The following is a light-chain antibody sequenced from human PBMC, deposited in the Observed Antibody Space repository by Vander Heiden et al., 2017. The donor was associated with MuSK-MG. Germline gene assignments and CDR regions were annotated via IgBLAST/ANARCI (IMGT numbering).Light chain of an antibody. CDR1: SSDVGGYNY. Sequence: QSALTQPRSVSGSPGQSVTISCTGTSSDVGGYNYVSWYQQHPGKAPKLMLYDVSKRPSEVPDRFSGSKSGNTASLTISGLQAEDEADYYCCSYAGSYTLVFGGGTKLTVL. CDR3: CSYAGSYTLV. V-gene: IGLV2-11*01. CDR2: DVS. J-gene: IGLJ3*02.